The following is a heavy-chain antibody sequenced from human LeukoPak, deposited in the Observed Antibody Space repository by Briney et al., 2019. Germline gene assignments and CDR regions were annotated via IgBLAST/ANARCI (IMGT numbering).Heavy chain of an antibody. CDR3: ARDLEDSSPFGAFDM. J-gene: IGHJ3*02. CDR2: IWFDGIRK. D-gene: IGHD3-22*01. CDR1: GFTFSNYG. V-gene: IGHV3-33*01. Sequence: GRSLRLSCAASGFTFSNYGMHGVRQAPGKGLECVAAIWFDGIRKYYADSVTGGLTISRDNSKNTLYLQMNSLSAEDTAVYYCARDLEDSSPFGAFDMWGQGTMVTVSS.